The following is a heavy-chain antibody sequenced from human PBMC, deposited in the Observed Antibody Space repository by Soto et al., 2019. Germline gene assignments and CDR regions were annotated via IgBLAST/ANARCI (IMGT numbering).Heavy chain of an antibody. CDR3: ARDYADGGPYYYGMDV. V-gene: IGHV3-53*01. D-gene: IGHD3-10*01. CDR2: IYSGGST. CDR1: GFTVSSNY. Sequence: GGSLRLSCAASGFTVSSNYMSWVRQAPGKGLEWVSVIYSGGSTYYADSVKGRFTISRDNSKNTLYLQMNSLRAEDTAVYYCARDYADGGPYYYGMDVWGQGXTVTVYS. J-gene: IGHJ6*02.